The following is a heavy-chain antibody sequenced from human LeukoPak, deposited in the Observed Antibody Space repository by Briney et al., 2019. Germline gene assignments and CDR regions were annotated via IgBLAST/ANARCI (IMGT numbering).Heavy chain of an antibody. D-gene: IGHD3-16*01. CDR3: ARWTWGNFDY. CDR2: IYYSGST. J-gene: IGHJ4*02. Sequence: SETLSLTCTVSGGSISSYYWSWIRQPPGRGLEWIGYIYYSGSTNYNPSLKSRVTVSVDTSKNQFSLKLSSVTAADTAVYYCARWTWGNFDYWGQGTLVTVSS. CDR1: GGSISSYY. V-gene: IGHV4-59*01.